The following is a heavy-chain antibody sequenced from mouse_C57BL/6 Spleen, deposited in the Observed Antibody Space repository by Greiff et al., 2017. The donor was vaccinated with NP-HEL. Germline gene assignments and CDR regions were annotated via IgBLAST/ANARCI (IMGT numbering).Heavy chain of an antibody. CDR3: ARDGATVVAPYYFDY. CDR2: ISDGGSYT. V-gene: IGHV5-4*01. J-gene: IGHJ2*01. CDR1: GFTFTSYA. D-gene: IGHD1-1*01. Sequence: EVKLVESGGGLVKPGGSLKLSCAASGFTFTSYAMSWVRQTPEKRLEWVATISDGGSYTYYPDNVKGRFTISRDNAKNNLYLQMSHLKSEDTAMYYCARDGATVVAPYYFDYGGQGTTLTVSS.